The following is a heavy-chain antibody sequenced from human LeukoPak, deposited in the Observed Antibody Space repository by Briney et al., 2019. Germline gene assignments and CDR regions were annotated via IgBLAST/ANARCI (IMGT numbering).Heavy chain of an antibody. Sequence: PGRSLRLSCAASGFTFDDYAMHWVRQAPGKGLEWVSGISWNSGSIGYADSVKGRFTISRDNAKNSLFLQMNSLRAEDTALYYCAKAERSGYFDYWGQGTLVTVSS. CDR3: AKAERSGYFDY. CDR1: GFTFDDYA. J-gene: IGHJ4*02. V-gene: IGHV3-9*01. D-gene: IGHD3-3*01. CDR2: ISWNSGSI.